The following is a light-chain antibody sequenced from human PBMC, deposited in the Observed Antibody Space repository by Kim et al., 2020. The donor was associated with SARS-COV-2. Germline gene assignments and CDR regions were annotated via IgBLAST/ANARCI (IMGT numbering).Light chain of an antibody. V-gene: IGKV1-39*01. Sequence: DIQMTQSPSSLSASVGDRVTITCRAGQNINNYLNWYQQKPGKAPKFLISSASSLQSGVPSRFSGSGSGTDFILTINTLQPEDFATYYCQQTYSTVVTFGGGTKLE. CDR1: QNINNY. CDR2: SAS. J-gene: IGKJ4*01. CDR3: QQTYSTVVT.